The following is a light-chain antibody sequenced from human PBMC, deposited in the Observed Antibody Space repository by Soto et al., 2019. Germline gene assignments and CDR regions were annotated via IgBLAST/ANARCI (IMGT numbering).Light chain of an antibody. CDR3: SSYTSSSTVV. J-gene: IGLJ2*01. Sequence: QSALTQPASVSGSPGQSITISCTGTRSDVGGYTYVSWNQQHPGKAPKLMIYDVSNRPSGVSNRFSGSKSGNTASLTISGLQAEDESDYYCSSYTSSSTVVFGGGTKVTVL. CDR1: RSDVGGYTY. CDR2: DVS. V-gene: IGLV2-14*01.